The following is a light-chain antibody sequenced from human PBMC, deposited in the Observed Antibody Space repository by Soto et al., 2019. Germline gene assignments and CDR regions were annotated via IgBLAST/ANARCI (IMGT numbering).Light chain of an antibody. CDR2: AAS. Sequence: EIVLTHFPGTLSLSPGETATLSCRASQSVSNNYLAWYQQKPGQAPSLLIDAASNRATGTQDRFSGSGSGTESTLTIRRLEPEDFAVYYCKQYGSSGTFGQGTKVDIK. V-gene: IGKV3-20*01. J-gene: IGKJ1*01. CDR1: QSVSNNY. CDR3: KQYGSSGT.